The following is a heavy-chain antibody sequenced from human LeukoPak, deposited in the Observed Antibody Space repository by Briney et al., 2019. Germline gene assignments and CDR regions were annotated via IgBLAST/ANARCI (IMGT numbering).Heavy chain of an antibody. D-gene: IGHD6-19*01. J-gene: IGHJ6*03. CDR3: ARIPIAVAGVPYYYYMDV. CDR1: GYTFTSYD. Sequence: GASVKVPCKASGYTFTSYDINWLRQATGQGLEWMGWMNPNSGNTGYAQKFQGRVTMTRNTSISTAYMELSSLRSEDTAVYYCARIPIAVAGVPYYYYMDVWGKGTTVTVSS. V-gene: IGHV1-8*01. CDR2: MNPNSGNT.